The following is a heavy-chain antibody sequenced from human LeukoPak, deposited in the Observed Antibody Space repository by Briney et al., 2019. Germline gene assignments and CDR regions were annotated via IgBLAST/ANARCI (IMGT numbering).Heavy chain of an antibody. D-gene: IGHD3-22*01. J-gene: IGHJ3*02. Sequence: PSETLSLTCTVSGGSISSGDYYWSWIRQPPGKGQEWIGYIYYSGSTYYNPSLKSRVTISVDTSKNQFSLKLSTVTAADTAVYYCATLRYYYDSSGYYPIGAFDIWGQGTMVTVSS. CDR2: IYYSGST. CDR3: ATLRYYYDSSGYYPIGAFDI. V-gene: IGHV4-30-4*01. CDR1: GGSISSGDYY.